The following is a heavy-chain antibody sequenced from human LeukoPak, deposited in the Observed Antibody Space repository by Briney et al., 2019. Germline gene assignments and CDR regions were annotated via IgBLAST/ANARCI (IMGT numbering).Heavy chain of an antibody. CDR2: IIPILGIA. V-gene: IGHV1-69*02. CDR1: GGTFSSYT. J-gene: IGHJ5*02. Sequence: SVKVSCKASGGTFSSYTISWVRQPPAQGLEWMGRIIPILGIANYAQKFQGRVTITADKSTSTAYMELSSLRSEGTAVYYCARGSIAARRDWFDPWGQGTLVAVSS. CDR3: ARGSIAARRDWFDP. D-gene: IGHD6-6*01.